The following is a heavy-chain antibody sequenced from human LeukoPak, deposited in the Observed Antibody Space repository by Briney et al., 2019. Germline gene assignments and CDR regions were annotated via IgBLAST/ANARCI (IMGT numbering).Heavy chain of an antibody. J-gene: IGHJ4*02. CDR2: IYYSGST. Sequence: SETLSLTCTVSGGSLSSYYWSWIRQPPGKGLEWIGYIYYSGSTNYNPSLKSRVTISVDTSKNQFSLKLSSVTAADTAVYYCARLAYYYDSSGYYWAYYFDYWGQGTLVTVSS. CDR1: GGSLSSYY. V-gene: IGHV4-59*08. CDR3: ARLAYYYDSSGYYWAYYFDY. D-gene: IGHD3-22*01.